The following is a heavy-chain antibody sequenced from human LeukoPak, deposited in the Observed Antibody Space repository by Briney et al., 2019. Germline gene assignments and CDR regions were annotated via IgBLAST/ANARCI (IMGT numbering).Heavy chain of an antibody. CDR2: INDSGST. Sequence: SETLSLTCAVYGGSFSGYYWSWIRQPPGKGLEWIGEINDSGSTNYNPSLKSRVTISVDTCKNQFSLKLSSVTAADTAVYYCARGIGYSSSWYRRNWFDPWGQGTLVTVSS. CDR1: GGSFSGYY. D-gene: IGHD6-13*01. CDR3: ARGIGYSSSWYRRNWFDP. V-gene: IGHV4-34*01. J-gene: IGHJ5*02.